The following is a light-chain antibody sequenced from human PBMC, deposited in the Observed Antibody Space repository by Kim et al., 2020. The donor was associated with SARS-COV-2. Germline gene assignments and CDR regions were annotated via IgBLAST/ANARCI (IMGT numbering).Light chain of an antibody. CDR2: RDN. V-gene: IGLV1-47*01. CDR1: SSNMGDHY. CDR3: AAWDDNLSGV. Sequence: QSVLTQPPSASGTPGQRVTISWSGSSSNMGDHYVYWYQQVPGTAPKLLIYRDNQRPSGGPDRFSGSKSGTSASMTISGLRSEDDADYYCAAWDDNLSGVFGGGTKVTVL. J-gene: IGLJ3*02.